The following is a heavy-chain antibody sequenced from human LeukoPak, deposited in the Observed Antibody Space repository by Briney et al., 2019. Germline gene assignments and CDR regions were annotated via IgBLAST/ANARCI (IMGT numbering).Heavy chain of an antibody. CDR2: IYTRGST. D-gene: IGHD2-15*01. Sequence: SQTLSLTCTVSGGSISSGSYYWSWIRQPAGKGLEWIGRIYTRGSTNYNPSLKSRVTISVDTSKNQFSLKLSSVTAADTAVYYCARSGLYCSGGSCYDIHNWFDPWGQGTLVTVSS. V-gene: IGHV4-61*02. CDR3: ARSGLYCSGGSCYDIHNWFDP. J-gene: IGHJ5*02. CDR1: GGSISSGSYY.